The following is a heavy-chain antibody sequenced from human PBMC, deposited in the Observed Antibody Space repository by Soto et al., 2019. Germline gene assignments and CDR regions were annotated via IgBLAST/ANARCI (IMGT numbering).Heavy chain of an antibody. Sequence: GASVKVSCKASGYTFTSYDINWVRQATGQGLEWMGWMNPNSGNTGYAQKFQGRVTMTRNTSISTAYMELSSLRSEDTAVYYCARDPPYDILTGSYYYYGMDVWGQGTLVTVSS. CDR3: ARDPPYDILTGSYYYYGMDV. CDR1: GYTFTSYD. CDR2: MNPNSGNT. V-gene: IGHV1-8*01. J-gene: IGHJ6*02. D-gene: IGHD3-9*01.